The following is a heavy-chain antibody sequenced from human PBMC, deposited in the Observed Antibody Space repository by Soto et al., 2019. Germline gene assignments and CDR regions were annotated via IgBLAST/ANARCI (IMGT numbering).Heavy chain of an antibody. V-gene: IGHV1-69*13. D-gene: IGHD3-22*01. CDR2: IIPIFGTA. Sequence: GASVKVSCKASGGTFSSDAISWVRQAPGQGLEWMGGIIPIFGTANYAQKFQGRVTITADESTSTAYMELSSLRSEDTAVYYCARRAGEVVVITSADYYFDYWGQGTLVTVSS. J-gene: IGHJ4*02. CDR1: GGTFSSDA. CDR3: ARRAGEVVVITSADYYFDY.